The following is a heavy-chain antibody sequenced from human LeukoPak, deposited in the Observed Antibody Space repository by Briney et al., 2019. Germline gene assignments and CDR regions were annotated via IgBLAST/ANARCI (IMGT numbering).Heavy chain of an antibody. CDR2: MNPNSGNT. D-gene: IGHD6-13*01. J-gene: IGHJ6*03. CDR3: ARVDSSIWYHYYMDV. CDR1: GYTFTSYD. V-gene: IGHV1-8*01. Sequence: VASVKVSCKASGYTFTSYDINWVRQATGQGLEWMGWMNPNSGNTGYAQKFQGRVTMTRNTSISTAYMELSSLRSEDTAVYYCARVDSSIWYHYYMDVWGKGTTVTVSS.